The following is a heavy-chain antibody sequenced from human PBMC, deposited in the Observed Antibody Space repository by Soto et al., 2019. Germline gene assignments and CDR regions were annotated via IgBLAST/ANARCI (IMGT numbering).Heavy chain of an antibody. CDR2: LSCGDEG. Sequence: QLQASGPGLVKPSETLFPPRTVSGAPMPSNKGWAWVPLPPGKGLEWVGELSCGDEGSSNPSLEGRFTMSLDKSNNHFSLKLTSVTAADTAIYYCATQTISYTWGVWGRGTPVTVSS. V-gene: IGHV4-4*02. J-gene: IGHJ4*01. D-gene: IGHD3-16*01. CDR3: ATQTISYTWGV. CDR1: GAPMPSNKG.